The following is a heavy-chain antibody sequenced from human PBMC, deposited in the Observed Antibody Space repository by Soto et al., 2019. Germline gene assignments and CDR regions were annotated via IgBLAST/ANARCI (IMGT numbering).Heavy chain of an antibody. Sequence: GGSLRLSCAASGITVITNFFSWVRQAPGQGLEWVSGIYSDGSTHYADSVKGRFTISRDNSKDTLYLQMNTLRAEDTGVYYCTRDPTTSTVTDYWGQGTVVNVSS. D-gene: IGHD5-12*01. CDR1: GITVITNF. J-gene: IGHJ4*02. CDR2: IYSDGST. V-gene: IGHV3-66*01. CDR3: TRDPTTSTVTDY.